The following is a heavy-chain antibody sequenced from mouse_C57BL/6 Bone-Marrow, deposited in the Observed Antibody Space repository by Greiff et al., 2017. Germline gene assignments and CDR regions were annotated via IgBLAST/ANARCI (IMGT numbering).Heavy chain of an antibody. CDR1: GYTFTNYW. CDR3: ARSYDYDDYTMDY. J-gene: IGHJ4*01. V-gene: IGHV1-64*01. D-gene: IGHD2-4*01. Sequence: QVQLQQPGAELVKPGASVTLSCKASGYTFTNYWMHWVKQRPGQGLEWIGMMHPNGGSPDYNEKFKSEATLSVDKSSRTAYMELRSLTSEDSAVYYCARSYDYDDYTMDYWGQGTSVTVSS. CDR2: MHPNGGSP.